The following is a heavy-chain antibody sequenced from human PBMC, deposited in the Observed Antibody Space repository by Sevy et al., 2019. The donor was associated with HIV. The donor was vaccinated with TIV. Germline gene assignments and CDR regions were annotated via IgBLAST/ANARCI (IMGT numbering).Heavy chain of an antibody. V-gene: IGHV3-30*18. CDR2: ISYDGSNK. CDR3: AKDFNYYGSGSYFDY. D-gene: IGHD3-10*01. Sequence: GGSLRLSCEASGLTFSSYGMHWVRQAPGKGLEWVAVISYDGSNKYYADSVKGRFTISRDNSKNTLYLQMNSLRADDTAVYYCAKDFNYYGSGSYFDYWGQGTLVTVSS. J-gene: IGHJ4*02. CDR1: GLTFSSYG.